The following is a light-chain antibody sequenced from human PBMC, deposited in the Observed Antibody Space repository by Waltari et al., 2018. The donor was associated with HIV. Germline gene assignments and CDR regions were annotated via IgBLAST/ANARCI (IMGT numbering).Light chain of an antibody. V-gene: IGKV3-15*01. CDR1: QSVSSN. Sequence: MQFPDTLSLSPGERATLSCRASQSVSSNLAWYQQKPGQAPRLLIYGASTRATGIPARFSGSGSGTEFTLTISSLQSEDFAVYYCQQYGLTFGGGTKVEIK. CDR2: GAS. J-gene: IGKJ4*01. CDR3: QQYGLT.